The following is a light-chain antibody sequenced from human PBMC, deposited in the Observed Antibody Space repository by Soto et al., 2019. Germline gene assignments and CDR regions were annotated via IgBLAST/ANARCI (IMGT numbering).Light chain of an antibody. CDR2: DTS. CDR1: QSVNNF. V-gene: IGKV3-11*01. Sequence: EIVLTQSPATLSLSPGERATLSCRASQSVNNFLAWYQQKPGQAPRLLIYDTSIRATDIPARLSGSGSGTDLTLTISSLEREDFSVSYCQLRTNWPPAPTFAAGTKVEI. CDR3: QLRTNWPPAPT. J-gene: IGKJ4*01.